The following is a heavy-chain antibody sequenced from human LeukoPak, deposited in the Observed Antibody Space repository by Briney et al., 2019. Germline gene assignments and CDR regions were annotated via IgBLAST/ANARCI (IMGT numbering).Heavy chain of an antibody. CDR1: GYTFTGYY. CDR3: ARDWTSTAALDY. J-gene: IGHJ4*02. D-gene: IGHD6-13*01. CDR2: INPNSGGT. Sequence: AASVKVSCKASGYTFTGYYIHWVRQAPGQGLEWMGRINPNSGGTNYAQKFQGRVTMTRDTSISTAYMELNRLRSDDTAVYYCARDWTSTAALDYWGQGTLVTVSS. V-gene: IGHV1-2*06.